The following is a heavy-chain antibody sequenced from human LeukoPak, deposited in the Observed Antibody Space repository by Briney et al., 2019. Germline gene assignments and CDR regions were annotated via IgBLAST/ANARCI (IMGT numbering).Heavy chain of an antibody. V-gene: IGHV4-39*01. CDR3: ARQDDEFAYFDY. CDR2: IDYSGIT. Sequence: PETLSLTCTVSDGSVSFSSYFWGWIRQPPGKGLEWLGTIDYSGITYYNVSLKSRVTISVDRPKSQISLQLTSVTATDTAVYYCARQDDEFAYFDYWGQGTQVTVSS. D-gene: IGHD3-16*01. J-gene: IGHJ4*02. CDR1: DGSVSFSSYF.